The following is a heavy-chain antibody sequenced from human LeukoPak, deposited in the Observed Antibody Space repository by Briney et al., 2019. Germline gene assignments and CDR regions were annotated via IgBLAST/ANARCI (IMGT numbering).Heavy chain of an antibody. CDR1: GFTFSNYA. D-gene: IGHD3-10*01. Sequence: GGSLRLSCSASGFTFSNYAMHWVRQAPGKGLEYVSAISTNGGSTYYADSVKGRFTISRDNSKNTLYLQMSSLRAEDTAVYYCARVGYYSSGPFSYFDFWGQGTLVTVSS. CDR2: ISTNGGST. V-gene: IGHV3-64D*06. J-gene: IGHJ4*02. CDR3: ARVGYYSSGPFSYFDF.